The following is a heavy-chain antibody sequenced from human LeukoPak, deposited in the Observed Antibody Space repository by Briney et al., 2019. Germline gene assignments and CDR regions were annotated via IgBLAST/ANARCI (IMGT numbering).Heavy chain of an antibody. D-gene: IGHD2/OR15-2a*01. CDR1: GGSFIVYY. Sequence: SETLSLTSADSGGSFIVYYWCWISQPPGKGLEWIGEINHSGSTNYNPSLKSRVTISLDTSKNQFSLKRSSVTAAGTAVYDCATLTTWGQGTLVTVSS. CDR3: ATLTT. CDR2: INHSGST. J-gene: IGHJ5*02. V-gene: IGHV4-34*01.